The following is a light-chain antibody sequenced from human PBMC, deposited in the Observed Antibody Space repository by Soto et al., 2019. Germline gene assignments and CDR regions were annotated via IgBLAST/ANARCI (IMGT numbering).Light chain of an antibody. J-gene: IGKJ4*01. Sequence: EIVLTQSPGTLSLSPGERATLSCRASQSVSSSYLAWYQQKPGQAPRLLIYRASSRATGIPDRFSGSGSGTDFTLTISRQEPEDFAVYYCQQYGSPLTFGGGTKVEIK. CDR2: RAS. CDR3: QQYGSPLT. CDR1: QSVSSSY. V-gene: IGKV3-20*01.